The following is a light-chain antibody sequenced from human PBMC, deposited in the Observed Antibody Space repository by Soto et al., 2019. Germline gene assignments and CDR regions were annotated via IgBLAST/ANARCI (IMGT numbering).Light chain of an antibody. V-gene: IGLV1-51*01. CDR2: DDN. Sequence: QSVMTQPPSVSAAPGQKVTISCSGSSSNIGGNSVSWYQQLPGTAPKLLIYDDNKRPSGIPDRFSGSKSGTSATLGITGFQTGDEADYYCSSYTSSTTVVFGGRTKLTVL. CDR3: SSYTSSTTVV. J-gene: IGLJ2*01. CDR1: SSNIGGNS.